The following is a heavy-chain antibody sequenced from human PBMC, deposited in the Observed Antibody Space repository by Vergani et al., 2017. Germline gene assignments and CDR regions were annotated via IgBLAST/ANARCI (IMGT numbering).Heavy chain of an antibody. CDR1: GFTFDDYA. Sequence: EVQLVESGGGLVQPGRSLRLSCAASGFTFDDYAMHWVRQAPGKGLEWVSGINWNSDSIDYAESVKGRFTISRDNAKNSLYLQMNSLRAEDTVLYYCVKXIAASGNYWYFDLWVRGTLVTVSS. CDR3: VKXIAASGNYWYFDL. CDR2: INWNSDSI. D-gene: IGHD6-13*01. V-gene: IGHV3-9*01. J-gene: IGHJ2*01.